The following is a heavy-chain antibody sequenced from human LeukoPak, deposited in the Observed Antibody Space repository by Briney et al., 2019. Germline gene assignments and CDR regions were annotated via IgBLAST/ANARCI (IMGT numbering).Heavy chain of an antibody. J-gene: IGHJ4*02. D-gene: IGHD4/OR15-4a*01. CDR2: IYHSGST. V-gene: IGHV4-4*02. CDR1: GDSISSNRW. Sequence: PSETLSLTCSVSGDSISSNRWWHWVRQPPGKGLEWIGEIYHSGSTGYNPSLKSRVTISVDKSKNQLSLKLSSVTAADTAIYYCASRKDDYADIDWWGQGTLVTVSS. CDR3: ASRKDDYADIDW.